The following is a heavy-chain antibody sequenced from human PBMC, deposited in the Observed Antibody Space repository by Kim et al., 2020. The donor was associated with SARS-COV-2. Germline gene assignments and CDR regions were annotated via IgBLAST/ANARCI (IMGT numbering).Heavy chain of an antibody. CDR2: ISSTSSFI. D-gene: IGHD2-15*01. V-gene: IGHV3-21*01. J-gene: IGHJ4*02. CDR1: GFTFSRNT. Sequence: GGSLRLSCAASGFTFSRNTMNWVRQAPGKGLEWVSSISSTSSFIYYADSVKGRFTISRDNAKNSLYLQMNSLRAEDTAVYFCAREDKHYFDYWVQGTLVTVSS. CDR3: AREDKHYFDY.